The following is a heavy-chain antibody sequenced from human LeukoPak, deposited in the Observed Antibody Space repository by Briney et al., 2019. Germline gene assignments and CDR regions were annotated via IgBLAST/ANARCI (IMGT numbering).Heavy chain of an antibody. J-gene: IGHJ6*03. CDR3: ARDALGYCSSTSCPLYYHMDV. CDR1: GFTFSSYE. D-gene: IGHD2-2*01. Sequence: PVGSLSLSCAASGFTFSSYEMNWVRQAPGQGLEWVSYISSSGSTIYYADSVKGRFTISRDNARNSLYLQMNSLRAEDTAVYYCARDALGYCSSTSCPLYYHMDVWGKGTTVTVSS. CDR2: ISSSGSTI. V-gene: IGHV3-48*03.